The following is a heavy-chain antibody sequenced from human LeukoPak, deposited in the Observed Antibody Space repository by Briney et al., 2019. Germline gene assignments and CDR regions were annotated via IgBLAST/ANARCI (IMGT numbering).Heavy chain of an antibody. D-gene: IGHD2-2*01. CDR2: INPNSGGT. CDR3: ARDSVVVPAAIKYYYYMDV. J-gene: IGHJ6*03. Sequence: ASVKISCKASGYTFTGYYMHWVRQAPGQGLEWMGWINPNSGGTNYAQKFQGRVTMTRDTSISTAYMELSRLRSDDTAVYYCARDSVVVPAAIKYYYYMDVWGKGTTVTVS. V-gene: IGHV1-2*02. CDR1: GYTFTGYY.